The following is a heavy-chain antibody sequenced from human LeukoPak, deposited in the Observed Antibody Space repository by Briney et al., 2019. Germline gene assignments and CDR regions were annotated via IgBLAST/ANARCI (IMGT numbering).Heavy chain of an antibody. CDR1: GFTFSSYW. D-gene: IGHD3-16*01. V-gene: IGHV3-7*03. J-gene: IGHJ6*02. Sequence: GGSLRLSCAASGFTFSSYWMNWARQAPGKGLEWVASINHNGNVNYYVDSVKGRFTISRDSAKNSLYLQMSNLRAEDTAVYFCARGGGLDVWGQGATVTVSS. CDR2: INHNGNVN. CDR3: ARGGGLDV.